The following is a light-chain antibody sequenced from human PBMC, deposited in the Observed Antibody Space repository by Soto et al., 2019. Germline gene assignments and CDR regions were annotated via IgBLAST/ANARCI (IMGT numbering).Light chain of an antibody. V-gene: IGKV1-27*01. CDR2: AAS. J-gene: IGKJ2*01. CDR1: QGISNY. CDR3: QKYNSAPHT. Sequence: DIQMTQSPSSLSASVGDRVTITCRASQGISNYLAWYQQKPGKVPKLLIYAASTLQSGVPSRFSGSGSGTEITLTISSQQPEDVATYYCQKYNSAPHTFGQGTKLEIK.